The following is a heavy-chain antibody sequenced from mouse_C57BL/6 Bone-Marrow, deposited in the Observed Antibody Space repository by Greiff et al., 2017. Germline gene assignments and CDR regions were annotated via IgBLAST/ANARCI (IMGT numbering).Heavy chain of an antibody. CDR2: IDPSDSYT. V-gene: IGHV1-69*01. CDR1: GYTFTSYW. Sequence: VQLQQPGAELVMPGASVKLSCKASGYTFTSYWMHWVKQRPGQGLEWIGEIDPSDSYTNYNQKFKGKSTLTVDKSSSTAYMHLSSLTSEDSAVYYCAPGYFDYWGQGTTLTVSS. J-gene: IGHJ2*01. CDR3: APGYFDY.